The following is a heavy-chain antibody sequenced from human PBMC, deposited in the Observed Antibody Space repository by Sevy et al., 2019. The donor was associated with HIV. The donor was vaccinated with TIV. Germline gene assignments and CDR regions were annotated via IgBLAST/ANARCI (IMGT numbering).Heavy chain of an antibody. CDR2: IRSKDYGGIT. Sequence: GGSLRLSCTTSGFTFGDFAMSWFRQAPGKGLEWVGFIRSKDYGGITEYAASVKGRFTISRDDSKNIVYMQMNSLKTEDTAVYFCSRDGGGGNILASYYYYDMDVWGQGTTVTVSS. CDR3: SRDGGGGNILASYYYYDMDV. V-gene: IGHV3-49*03. CDR1: GFTFGDFA. J-gene: IGHJ6*02. D-gene: IGHD2-21*01.